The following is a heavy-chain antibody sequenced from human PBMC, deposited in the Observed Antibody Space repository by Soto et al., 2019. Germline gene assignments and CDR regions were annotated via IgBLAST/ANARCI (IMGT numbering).Heavy chain of an antibody. CDR2: IYHRGSS. J-gene: IGHJ4*02. V-gene: IGHV4-30-2*01. D-gene: IGHD5-12*01. CDR1: NGSINSGFS. Sequence: QLQLQESGSRLVKRSQTLSLTCDVSNGSINSGFSWSWIRQPPGKGLEWIGYIYHRGSSYYNPSLKSRVTMSVDRSKNQFSLNLRSVTATDTAVYYCARGVDSGSSYYFDYWGQGALVTVSA. CDR3: ARGVDSGSSYYFDY.